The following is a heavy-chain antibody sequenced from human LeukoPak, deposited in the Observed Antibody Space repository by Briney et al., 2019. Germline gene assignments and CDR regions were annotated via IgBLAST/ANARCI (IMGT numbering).Heavy chain of an antibody. D-gene: IGHD2-15*01. CDR3: ARGGYCSGGSCRPILHY. CDR2: INPSGGST. V-gene: IGHV1-46*01. Sequence: ASVKVSCKASGYTFTSYYMHWVRQAPGQGLEWMGIINPSGGSTSYAQKFQGRVTITADKSTSTAYMELSSLRSEDMAVYYCARGGYCSGGSCRPILHYWGQGTLVTVSS. CDR1: GYTFTSYY. J-gene: IGHJ4*02.